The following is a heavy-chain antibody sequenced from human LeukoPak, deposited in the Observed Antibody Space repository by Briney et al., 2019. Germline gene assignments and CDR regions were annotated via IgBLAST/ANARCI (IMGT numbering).Heavy chain of an antibody. J-gene: IGHJ4*02. CDR3: ARLKHVSTVTTALDY. V-gene: IGHV3-66*01. Sequence: GGSLRLSCAPSGHTVSSNYMSWVRRAPGRGLEWLSLIYSGGATYYADSVKGRFTISRDNSKNTLYLQMNSLRAEITAVSYCARLKHVSTVTTALDYWGQGTLVTVSS. CDR1: GHTVSSNY. D-gene: IGHD4-17*01. CDR2: IYSGGAT.